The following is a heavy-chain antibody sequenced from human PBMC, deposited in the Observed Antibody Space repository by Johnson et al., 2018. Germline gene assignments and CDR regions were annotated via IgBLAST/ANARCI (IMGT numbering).Heavy chain of an antibody. CDR1: GFTFSSYA. J-gene: IGHJ3*02. Sequence: QVQLVESGGGLVKPGGSLRLSCAASGFTFSSYAMHWVRQAPGKGLEWVAVISYDGSNKYYVDSVKGRFTISRDNAKNSLYLQMNSLRAEDTAVYYCARDERSQDAFDIWGQGTMVTVSS. V-gene: IGHV3-30-3*01. D-gene: IGHD1-1*01. CDR2: ISYDGSNK. CDR3: ARDERSQDAFDI.